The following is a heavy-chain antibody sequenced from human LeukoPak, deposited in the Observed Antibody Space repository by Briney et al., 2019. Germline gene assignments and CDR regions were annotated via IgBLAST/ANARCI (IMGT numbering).Heavy chain of an antibody. J-gene: IGHJ4*02. Sequence: PGGSLRLSCAASGFTFSSYGMHWVRQAPGKGLEWVAVISYDGSNKYYADSVKGRFTISRDNSKTTLYLQMNGLRAEDTAVYYCAKDLPAAYFDYWGQGTLVTVSS. CDR3: AKDLPAAYFDY. CDR2: ISYDGSNK. V-gene: IGHV3-30*18. D-gene: IGHD2-2*01. CDR1: GFTFSSYG.